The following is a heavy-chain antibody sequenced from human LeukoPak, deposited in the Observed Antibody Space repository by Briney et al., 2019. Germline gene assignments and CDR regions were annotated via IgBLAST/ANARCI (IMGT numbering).Heavy chain of an antibody. Sequence: GGSLRLSCAASGFIFSSYGMHWVRQAPGKGLEWGAFIRYDGSNKYYADSVKGRFTISRDNSKNTLFLQMNSLRPEDTAVYYCAIDPRGYSYAYVPFYFDYWGQGTLVTVSS. CDR2: IRYDGSNK. D-gene: IGHD5-18*01. CDR3: AIDPRGYSYAYVPFYFDY. CDR1: GFIFSSYG. V-gene: IGHV3-30*02. J-gene: IGHJ4*02.